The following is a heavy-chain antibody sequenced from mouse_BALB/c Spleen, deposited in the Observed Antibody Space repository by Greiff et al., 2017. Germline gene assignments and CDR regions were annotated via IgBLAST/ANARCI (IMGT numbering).Heavy chain of an antibody. V-gene: IGHV1S22*01. J-gene: IGHJ3*01. CDR1: GYTFTSYW. CDR3: TRGRYDVFAY. D-gene: IGHD2-14*01. CDR2: IYPGSGST. Sequence: LQQPGSELVRPGASVKLSCKASGYTFTSYWMHWVKQRPGQGLEWIGNIYPGSGSTNYDEKFKSKATLTVDTSSSTAYMQLSSLTSEDSGVYYCTRGRYDVFAYWGQGTLVTVSA.